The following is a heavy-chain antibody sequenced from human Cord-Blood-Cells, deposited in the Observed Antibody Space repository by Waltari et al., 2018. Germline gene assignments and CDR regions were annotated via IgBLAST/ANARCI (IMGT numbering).Heavy chain of an antibody. CDR1: GGTFSSYA. CDR3: ARVRYYDSSGYYYYFDY. J-gene: IGHJ4*02. V-gene: IGHV1-69*01. CDR2: IIPIFGTA. Sequence: QVQLVQSGAEVKKPGSSVKVSCKASGGTFSSYAISWVRQAPGQGLEWMGGIIPIFGTANYAQKSQGRVTITADESTSTAYMELSSLRSEDTAVYYCARVRYYDSSGYYYYFDYWGQGTLVTVSS. D-gene: IGHD3-22*01.